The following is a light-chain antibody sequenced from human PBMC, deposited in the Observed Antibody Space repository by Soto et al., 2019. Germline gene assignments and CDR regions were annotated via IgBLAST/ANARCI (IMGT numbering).Light chain of an antibody. Sequence: EIVLTQPPGTLSLSPGERATLSCRASQSVSSNNLAWYQQRPGQAPRVVIYGASTRATGIPERFSGSGSGTDFTLTISRLEPEDFAVSYCHQYGRSPFTFGPGTKVDIK. CDR1: QSVSSNN. CDR2: GAS. J-gene: IGKJ3*01. V-gene: IGKV3-20*01. CDR3: HQYGRSPFT.